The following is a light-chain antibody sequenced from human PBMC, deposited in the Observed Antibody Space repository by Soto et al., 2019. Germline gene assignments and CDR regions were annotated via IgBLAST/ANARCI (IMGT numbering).Light chain of an antibody. CDR2: EDT. V-gene: IGLV2-23*01. J-gene: IGLJ2*01. CDR3: CSYAGSRGLI. Sequence: QSVLTQPASVSGSPGQSITISCTGTSNDVGSYNLVSWYQQHPGKVPKLMIYEDTKRPSGVSSRFSGSKSGNTASLTISGLQAEDEADYHCCSYAGSRGLIFGGGTKVTVL. CDR1: SNDVGSYNL.